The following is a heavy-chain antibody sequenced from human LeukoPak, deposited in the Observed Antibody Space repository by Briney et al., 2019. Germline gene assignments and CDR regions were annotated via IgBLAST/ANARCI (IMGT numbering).Heavy chain of an antibody. V-gene: IGHV1-18*01. CDR3: ARDLGSGIAEPFDH. CDR1: GYTFTSYG. J-gene: IGHJ4*02. D-gene: IGHD6-13*01. Sequence: RASVKVSCKASGYTFTSYGISWVRQAPGQGLEWMGWISAYNGNTNYAQKLQGRVTVTTDTSTSTAYMELRSLRSDGTAVYYCARDLGSGIAEPFDHWGQGTLVTVSS. CDR2: ISAYNGNT.